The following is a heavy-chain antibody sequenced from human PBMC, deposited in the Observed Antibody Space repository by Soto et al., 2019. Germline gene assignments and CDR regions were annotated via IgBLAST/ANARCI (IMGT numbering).Heavy chain of an antibody. D-gene: IGHD3-22*01. J-gene: IGHJ4*02. V-gene: IGHV3-15*01. CDR3: NTLPRYDSSGYWDC. CDR2: IQHKTDGGAT. Sequence: SGGSLRLSCAASGFTFSTACMSWVRQAPGQGLEWVGRIQHKTDGGATDYAAPVKGRFHISRDDSKNTMYLQMNSLKTEDTCVYYCNTLPRYDSSGYWDCWGQGTLVTVSS. CDR1: GFTFSTAC.